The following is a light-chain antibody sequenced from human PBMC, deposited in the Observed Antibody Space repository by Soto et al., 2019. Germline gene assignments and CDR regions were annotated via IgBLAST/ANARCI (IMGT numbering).Light chain of an antibody. Sequence: IPMTQSPSSLSATVGHRVKSNGRASQDISDYLAWYQQRPGKAHKLLIYAASTLQSGAPSRFSGSGSGTDFTLTISGLQSEDFATYYCQQYYSSTATFGQGTRPEVK. CDR1: QDISDY. CDR2: AAS. CDR3: QQYYSSTAT. V-gene: IGKV1-8*01. J-gene: IGKJ5*01.